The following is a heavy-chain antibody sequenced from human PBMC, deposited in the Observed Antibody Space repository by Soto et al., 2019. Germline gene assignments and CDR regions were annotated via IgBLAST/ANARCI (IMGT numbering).Heavy chain of an antibody. V-gene: IGHV1-69*02. CDR2: IIPILGIA. Sequence: QVQLVQSGAEVKKPGSSVKVSCKASGGTFSSYTISWVRQAPGQGLEWMGRIIPILGIANYAQKFQGRVTITADKSTSTAYMELSSLRSEDTAVYYCARVKGIAAAGTEYFQHWGQGTLVTVSS. CDR3: ARVKGIAAAGTEYFQH. CDR1: GGTFSSYT. D-gene: IGHD6-13*01. J-gene: IGHJ1*01.